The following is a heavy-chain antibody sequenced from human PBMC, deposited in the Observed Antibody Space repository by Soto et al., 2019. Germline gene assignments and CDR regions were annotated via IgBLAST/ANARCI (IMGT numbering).Heavy chain of an antibody. CDR2: ISGSGGST. V-gene: IGHV3-23*01. CDR3: AKGRGRFGTVWFDP. D-gene: IGHD3-16*01. CDR1: GVSFSSYA. Sequence: PGGSRRLSCSASGVSFSSYAMSWVRQAAGKGLEWVSAISGSGGSTYYADSVKGRFTVSRYNSKNTLYLQMNSLRAEDTAVYYCAKGRGRFGTVWFDPWGQGTLVTVSS. J-gene: IGHJ5*02.